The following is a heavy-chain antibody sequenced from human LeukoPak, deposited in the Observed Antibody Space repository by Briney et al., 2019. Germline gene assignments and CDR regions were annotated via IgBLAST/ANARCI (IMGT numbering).Heavy chain of an antibody. CDR2: ISGDGGTT. Sequence: GRSLRLSCGTSGFTFHDYAMSWVRQAPGKGLEWVSLISGDGGTTYYADSVKGRFTISRDNSKNSLYLQMNSLTTDDTALYYCAKDMIRKGNNYRVDGFDIWGQGTMVTVSS. CDR1: GFTFHDYA. J-gene: IGHJ3*02. CDR3: AKDMIRKGNNYRVDGFDI. V-gene: IGHV3-43*02. D-gene: IGHD1/OR15-1a*01.